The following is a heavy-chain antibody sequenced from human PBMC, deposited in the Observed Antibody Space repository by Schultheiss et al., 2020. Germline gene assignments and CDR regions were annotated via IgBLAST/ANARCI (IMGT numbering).Heavy chain of an antibody. Sequence: SVKVSCKASGGTFSSYAISWVRQAPGQGLEWMGGIIPIFGTANYAQKFQGRVTITADESTSTAYMELSSLRSEDTAVYYCARDIGGLHNITDYWGQGTLVTVSS. CDR3: ARDIGGLHNITDY. D-gene: IGHD5-24*01. J-gene: IGHJ4*02. CDR2: IIPIFGTA. V-gene: IGHV1-69*13. CDR1: GGTFSSYA.